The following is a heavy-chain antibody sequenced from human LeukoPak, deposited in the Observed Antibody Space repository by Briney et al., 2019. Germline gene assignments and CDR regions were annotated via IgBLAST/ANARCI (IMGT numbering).Heavy chain of an antibody. V-gene: IGHV3-48*03. Sequence: QAGGSLRLSCAASGLTFSSYEMNWVRQAPGKGLEWVSYISSSGSSIYYADSVKGRFTISRDNAKKSLYLQMHSLRAEDTAVYYCARDSHKFDSSGYYPDAFDIWGQGTMVTVSS. CDR1: GLTFSSYE. CDR2: ISSSGSSI. D-gene: IGHD3-22*01. CDR3: ARDSHKFDSSGYYPDAFDI. J-gene: IGHJ3*02.